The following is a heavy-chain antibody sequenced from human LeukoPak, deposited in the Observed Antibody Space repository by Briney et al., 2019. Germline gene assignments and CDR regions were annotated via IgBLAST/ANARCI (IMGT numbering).Heavy chain of an antibody. J-gene: IGHJ4*02. D-gene: IGHD2-2*01. Sequence: SETLSLTCTVSGGSVSSGSYYWSWIRQPPGKGLEWIGYIYYSGSTNYNPSLKSRVTISVDTSKNQFSLKLSSVTAADTAVYYCASFYCSSTSCQFDYWGQGTLVTVSP. V-gene: IGHV4-61*01. CDR3: ASFYCSSTSCQFDY. CDR1: GGSVSSGSYY. CDR2: IYYSGST.